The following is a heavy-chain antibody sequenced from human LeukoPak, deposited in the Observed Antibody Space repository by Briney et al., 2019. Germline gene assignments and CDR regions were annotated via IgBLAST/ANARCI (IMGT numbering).Heavy chain of an antibody. Sequence: GGSLRLSCAASGFTFSNYGMHWVRQAPGKGLEWVAFIRYDGSTKHYADSVKGRFTISRDNSKNTLYLQMNSLRPEDTALYYCAKDRGSRNDIWTGRPLAAMDFDYWGPGTLVTVSS. CDR2: IRYDGSTK. V-gene: IGHV3-30*02. D-gene: IGHD3-9*01. J-gene: IGHJ4*02. CDR1: GFTFSNYG. CDR3: AKDRGSRNDIWTGRPLAAMDFDY.